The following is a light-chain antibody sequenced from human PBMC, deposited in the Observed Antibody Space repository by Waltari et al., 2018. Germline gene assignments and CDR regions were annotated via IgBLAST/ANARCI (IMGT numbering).Light chain of an antibody. CDR1: QGISNY. CDR2: AAS. V-gene: IGKV1-9*01. J-gene: IGKJ1*01. Sequence: IQLTHSTSSLAASVGHRVTSTCLASQGISNYLAWYQQKPGKAPKLLIYAASTLQSGVPSRFSGSGSGTDFTLTISSLQPEDFATYYCQQLNSYQWTFGQGTKVEIK. CDR3: QQLNSYQWT.